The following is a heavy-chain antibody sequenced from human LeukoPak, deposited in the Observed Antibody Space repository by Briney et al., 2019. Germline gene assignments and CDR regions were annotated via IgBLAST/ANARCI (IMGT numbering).Heavy chain of an antibody. D-gene: IGHD6-13*01. CDR2: ISGSGDAT. CDR1: GFTFSNYA. Sequence: GGSLRLSCAASGFTFSNYAMTWVRQAPGKGLECVSVISGSGDATNYADSVKGRFTISRDNSKNTLYLQMNSLRAEDTALYYCAKLGHPSGDRIAAAGTGAFDIWGQGTMVTVSS. J-gene: IGHJ3*02. V-gene: IGHV3-23*01. CDR3: AKLGHPSGDRIAAAGTGAFDI.